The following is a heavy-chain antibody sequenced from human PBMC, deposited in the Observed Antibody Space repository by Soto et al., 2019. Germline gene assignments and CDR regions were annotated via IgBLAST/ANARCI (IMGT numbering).Heavy chain of an antibody. CDR3: ASGYCSGSQADYVLDY. J-gene: IGHJ4*02. CDR2: ISAYNGNT. Sequence: QVQLVQSGAEVKKPGASVKVSCKASGYTFTSYGISWVRQAPGQGLAWMGWISAYNGNTNYAQKLQGRVTMTTDASTSTADMELRSLRSDDTAVYYCASGYCSGSQADYVLDYWGQGTLVTVSS. D-gene: IGHD3-10*01. CDR1: GYTFTSYG. V-gene: IGHV1-18*04.